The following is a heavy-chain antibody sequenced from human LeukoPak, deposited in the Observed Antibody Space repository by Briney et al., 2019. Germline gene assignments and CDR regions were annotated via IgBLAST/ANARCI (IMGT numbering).Heavy chain of an antibody. V-gene: IGHV1-18*01. Sequence: ASVKVSCKASGYTFTSYGISWVRQAPEQGLEWMGWISAYNDNTNYAQKLQGRVTMTTDTSTSTAYMELRSLRSDDTAVYYCAKDPLGTPEGVWGQGTTVTVSS. CDR2: ISAYNDNT. CDR1: GYTFTSYG. CDR3: AKDPLGTPEGV. J-gene: IGHJ6*02. D-gene: IGHD1-14*01.